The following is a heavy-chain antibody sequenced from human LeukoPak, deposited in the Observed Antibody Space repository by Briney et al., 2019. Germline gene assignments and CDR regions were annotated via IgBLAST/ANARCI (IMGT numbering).Heavy chain of an antibody. J-gene: IGHJ4*02. CDR3: ARDSLSVTTSFDY. CDR1: GFTFRNYW. Sequence: SGGSLRLSCAASGFTFRNYWMHWVRQAPGKGLEWVSYISSSSSTIYYADSVKGRFTISRDNAKNSLYLQMNSLRAEDTAVYYCARDSLSVTTSFDYWGQGTLVTVSS. V-gene: IGHV3-48*04. CDR2: ISSSSSTI. D-gene: IGHD4-17*01.